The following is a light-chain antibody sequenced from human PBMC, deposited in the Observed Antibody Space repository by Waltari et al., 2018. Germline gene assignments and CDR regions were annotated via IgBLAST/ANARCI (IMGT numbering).Light chain of an antibody. J-gene: IGKJ2*01. CDR2: WAS. Sequence: QSPDSLAVSLGERATINCRSSQTVFDSSTNKNYVAWYQQKAGHPPKLLIYWASTRESGVPDRFSGSESGTEFTLTVSSLQAEDVAIYYCQQYYTIPYTFGQGTKLEI. CDR3: QQYYTIPYT. CDR1: QTVFDSSTNKNY. V-gene: IGKV4-1*01.